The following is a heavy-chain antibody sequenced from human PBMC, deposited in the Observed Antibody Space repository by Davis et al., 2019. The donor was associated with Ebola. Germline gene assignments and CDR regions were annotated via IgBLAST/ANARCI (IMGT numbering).Heavy chain of an antibody. CDR3: AREGWKYYYDSSGYHTYYGMDV. Sequence: GESLKIPCAASGFTFSSYGMHWVRQAPGKGLEWVSAISGSAITTYYADSVEGRFTISRDNAKNSLYLQMNSLRAEDTAVYYCAREGWKYYYDSSGYHTYYGMDVWGKGTTVTVSS. V-gene: IGHV3-21*01. D-gene: IGHD3-22*01. J-gene: IGHJ6*04. CDR2: ISGSAITT. CDR1: GFTFSSYG.